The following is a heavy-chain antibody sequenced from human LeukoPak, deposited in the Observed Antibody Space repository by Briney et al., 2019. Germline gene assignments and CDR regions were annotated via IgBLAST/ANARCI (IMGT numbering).Heavy chain of an antibody. CDR3: AKDPGVVVVAATGLDY. CDR1: GFRFYDV. CDR2: VSWNSGSI. J-gene: IGHJ4*02. Sequence: GGSLRLSCAASGFRFYDVMHWVRQAPGKGLEWVSGVSWNSGSIGYADSVKGRFTISRDNSKNTLYLQMNSLRAEDTAVYYCAKDPGVVVVAATGLDYWGQGTLVTVSS. D-gene: IGHD2-15*01. V-gene: IGHV3-9*01.